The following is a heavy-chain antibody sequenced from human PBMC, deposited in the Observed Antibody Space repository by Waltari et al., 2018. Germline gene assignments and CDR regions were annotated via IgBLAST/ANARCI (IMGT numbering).Heavy chain of an antibody. CDR2: INHSGST. Sequence: QVPLQQWGAGLLKPSETLSRTCAVYGGSFSGYYWSWIRQPPCKGLEWIGEINHSGSTNYNPSLKSRVTISVDTSKNQFSLKLSSVTAADTAVYYCARGRSAYAIWHGDTSFDYWGQGTLVTVSS. V-gene: IGHV4-34*01. CDR3: ARGRSAYAIWHGDTSFDY. CDR1: GGSFSGYY. J-gene: IGHJ4*02. D-gene: IGHD2-8*01.